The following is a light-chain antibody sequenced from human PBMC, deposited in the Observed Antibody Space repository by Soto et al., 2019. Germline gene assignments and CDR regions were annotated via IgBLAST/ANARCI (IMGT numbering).Light chain of an antibody. V-gene: IGKV3-15*01. Sequence: IVMTQSPATLSVSPGERAILSCRASQSVGGYLAWYQQKPGQAPRLLIYDASTRATGIPARFSGSGSGTEFTLTISSLQSEDFAVYFCQRYNDWPLTFGGGTKVEIK. CDR3: QRYNDWPLT. J-gene: IGKJ4*01. CDR2: DAS. CDR1: QSVGGY.